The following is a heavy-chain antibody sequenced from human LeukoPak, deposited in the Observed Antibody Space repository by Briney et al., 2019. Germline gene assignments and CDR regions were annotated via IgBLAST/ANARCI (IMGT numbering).Heavy chain of an antibody. D-gene: IGHD6-19*01. J-gene: IGHJ4*02. Sequence: GGSLRLSCAASGFSLSGYWMHWVRQAPGKGLEYVSAISSSGGSTYYADSVKGRFTISRDNSKNTLFLQMSSLRSEDTAVYYCVKDGGSGWFQYYFDHWGQGTLVTVSS. V-gene: IGHV3-64D*06. CDR3: VKDGGSGWFQYYFDH. CDR1: GFSLSGYW. CDR2: ISSSGGST.